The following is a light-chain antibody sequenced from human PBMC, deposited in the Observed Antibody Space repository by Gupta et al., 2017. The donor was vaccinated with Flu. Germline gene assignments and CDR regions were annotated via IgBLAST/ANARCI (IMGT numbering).Light chain of an antibody. CDR2: RAS. CDR1: ENVDTW. Sequence: DVQMTQSPSTLSASIGDRVTITCRASENVDTWVAWHQQKPGKVPKLLIYRASNLESGVPSRFSGSGSGTEFTLTINSLQPDDFASYYCQQYFSLYTFGQGTKLEIK. V-gene: IGKV1-5*03. J-gene: IGKJ2*01. CDR3: QQYFSLYT.